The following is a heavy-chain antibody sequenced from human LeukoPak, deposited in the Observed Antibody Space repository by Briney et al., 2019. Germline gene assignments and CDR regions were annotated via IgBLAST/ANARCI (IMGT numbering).Heavy chain of an antibody. CDR3: AKQFLGAT. D-gene: IGHD4/OR15-4a*01. CDR1: GFMFSSFA. Sequence: GGSLRRSCAASGFMFSSFAMTWVRQAPGKGLEWVSTINAVDADTYYADSVKGRFTVSRDNSKNTLYLQMNSLRAEDTAVYYCAKQFLGATWGQGTVVIVSS. CDR2: INAVDADT. J-gene: IGHJ5*02. V-gene: IGHV3-23*01.